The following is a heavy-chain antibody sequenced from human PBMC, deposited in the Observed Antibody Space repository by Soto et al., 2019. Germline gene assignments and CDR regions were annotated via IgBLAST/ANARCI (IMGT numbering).Heavy chain of an antibody. Sequence: GASVKVPCKASGGTFSSYAISWVRQAPGQGLEWMGGIIPIFGTANYAQKFQGRVTITADESTSTAYMELSSLRSEDTAVYYCAGGPRVTTKGPWFDPWGQGTLVTVSS. J-gene: IGHJ5*02. CDR1: GGTFSSYA. CDR3: AGGPRVTTKGPWFDP. D-gene: IGHD4-4*01. CDR2: IIPIFGTA. V-gene: IGHV1-69*13.